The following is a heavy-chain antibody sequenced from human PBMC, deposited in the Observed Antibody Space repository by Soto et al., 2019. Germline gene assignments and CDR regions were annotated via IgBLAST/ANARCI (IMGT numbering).Heavy chain of an antibody. Sequence: PGGSLRLSCAASGFTFSSYAISWVRQAPGKGLEWVSAISGSGGSTYYADSVKGRFTISRDNSKNTLYLQMISLRAEDTAVYYCAKDPVSSTRPNWFDPWGQGTLVTVSS. CDR2: ISGSGGST. J-gene: IGHJ5*02. V-gene: IGHV3-23*01. CDR3: AKDPVSSTRPNWFDP. CDR1: GFTFSSYA. D-gene: IGHD2-2*01.